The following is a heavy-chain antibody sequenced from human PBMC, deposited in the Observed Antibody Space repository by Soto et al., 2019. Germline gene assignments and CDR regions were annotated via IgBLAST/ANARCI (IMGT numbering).Heavy chain of an antibody. V-gene: IGHV1-2*04. D-gene: IGHD2-8*01. CDR3: ARGHSTDCSIGLCSFFYSHQMAV. CDR1: GYSFTDYH. CDR2: INPKSGGT. J-gene: IGHJ6*02. Sequence: SSVKVSCKASGYSFTDYHIHWVRQAPGQGLEWLGRINPKSGGTSTAQKFQGWVTMTRDRSISTVYMELTRLRSDDTAVYFCARGHSTDCSIGLCSFFYSHQMAVWGQSTSVPGS.